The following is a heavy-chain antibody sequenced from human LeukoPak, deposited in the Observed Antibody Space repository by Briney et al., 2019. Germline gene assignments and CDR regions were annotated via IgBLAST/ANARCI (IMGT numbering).Heavy chain of an antibody. CDR2: IRSKAYGGTT. D-gene: IGHD3-3*01. J-gene: IGHJ6*03. V-gene: IGHV3-49*04. CDR3: TTDISRFWRATYYYYYMDV. Sequence: GGSLRLSCTASGFTFGDYAMTWVRQAPGKGLEWVGFIRSKAYGGTTEYAASVKGRFTISRDDSKSIAYLQVNSLKTEDTAVYYCTTDISRFWRATYYYYYMDVWGKGTTVTVSS. CDR1: GFTFGDYA.